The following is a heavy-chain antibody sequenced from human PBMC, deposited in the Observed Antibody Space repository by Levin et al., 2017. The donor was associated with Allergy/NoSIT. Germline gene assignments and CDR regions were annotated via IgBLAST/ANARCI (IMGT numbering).Heavy chain of an antibody. CDR3: ARVGHFGDYEPY. CDR2: INTNTGNP. D-gene: IGHD4-17*01. V-gene: IGHV7-4-1*02. J-gene: IGHJ4*02. Sequence: GGSLRLSCKASGYTFANYAINWVRQAPGQGLEWMGWINTNTGNPTYAQGFTGRFVFSLDTSVSTTYLQISSLKAEDTAVYYCARVGHFGDYEPYWGQGTLVTVSS. CDR1: GYTFANYA.